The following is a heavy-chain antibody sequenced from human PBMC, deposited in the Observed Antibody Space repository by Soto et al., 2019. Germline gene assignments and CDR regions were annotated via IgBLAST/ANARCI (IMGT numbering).Heavy chain of an antibody. D-gene: IGHD3-22*01. CDR3: ARDDYDSSGYYYLSDY. J-gene: IGHJ4*02. Sequence: QVQLVESGGGVVQPGRSLRLSCAASGFTFSSYAMHWVRQAPGKGLEWVAVISYDGSNNYYADSVKGRFTISRDNSKNTLYLQMNSLRAEDTAVYYCARDDYDSSGYYYLSDYWGQGTLVTVSS. CDR2: ISYDGSNN. CDR1: GFTFSSYA. V-gene: IGHV3-30-3*01.